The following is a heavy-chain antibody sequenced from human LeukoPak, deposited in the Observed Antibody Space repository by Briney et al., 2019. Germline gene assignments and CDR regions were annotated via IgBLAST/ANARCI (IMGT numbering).Heavy chain of an antibody. CDR1: GGSISSSAYY. Sequence: SETLSLTCSVSGGSISSSAYYWGWIRQPPGQGLEWIGYIYYTGTTNYNPLFESRATISVDTSKNQFSLKLTSVTAADTAVYFCARGEDFERYYLAYWGQGTLVTVSS. D-gene: IGHD3-9*01. CDR3: ARGEDFERYYLAY. CDR2: IYYTGTT. V-gene: IGHV4-61*08. J-gene: IGHJ4*02.